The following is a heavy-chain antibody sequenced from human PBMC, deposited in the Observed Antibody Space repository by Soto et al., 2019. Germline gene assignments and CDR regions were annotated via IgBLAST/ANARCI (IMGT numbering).Heavy chain of an antibody. Sequence: SSETLSLTCTFSCCSLSSSIYYRGWVRRPPGKGLEWIGSIFYSGSTYYNPSLKSRVTISVDTSKNQFSLKLSSVTAADTAVYYCARHPPGYKLDYWGQGILVTVSS. J-gene: IGHJ4*02. CDR2: IFYSGST. CDR3: ARHPPGYKLDY. D-gene: IGHD5-18*01. CDR1: CCSLSSSIYY. V-gene: IGHV4-39*01.